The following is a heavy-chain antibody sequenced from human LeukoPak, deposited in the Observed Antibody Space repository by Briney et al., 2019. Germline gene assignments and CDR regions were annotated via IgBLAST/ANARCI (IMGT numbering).Heavy chain of an antibody. D-gene: IGHD6-19*01. Sequence: SETLSLTCTVSGDSFSNDYYWGWIRQPPGKGLEWIGSVYHDGSTYYNPSLKSRLIISLDTSKNQFSLKLSSVTAADTAVYYCARERAGTGTEYYYYYMDVWGKGTTVTVSS. CDR3: ARERAGTGTEYYYYYMDV. J-gene: IGHJ6*03. V-gene: IGHV4-38-2*02. CDR1: GDSFSNDYY. CDR2: VYHDGST.